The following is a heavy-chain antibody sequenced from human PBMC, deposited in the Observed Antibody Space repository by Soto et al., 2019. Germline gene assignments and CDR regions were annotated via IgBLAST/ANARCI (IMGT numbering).Heavy chain of an antibody. J-gene: IGHJ4*02. Sequence: QVQLVESGGGVVQPGRSLRLSCAASGFTFSSYGMHWVRQAPGKGLEWVAVIWYDGSNKYYADSVKGRFTISRDNSKNTLYLQMNSLRAEDTAVYYCARADHSRVKGFDYWGQGTLVTVSS. CDR3: ARADHSRVKGFDY. CDR1: GFTFSSYG. CDR2: IWYDGSNK. V-gene: IGHV3-33*01. D-gene: IGHD5-18*01.